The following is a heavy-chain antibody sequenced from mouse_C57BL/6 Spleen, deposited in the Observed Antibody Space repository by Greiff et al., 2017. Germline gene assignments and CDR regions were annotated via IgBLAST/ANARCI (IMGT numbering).Heavy chain of an antibody. CDR1: GFTFSSYT. CDR3: ARDWEAWFAY. J-gene: IGHJ3*01. D-gene: IGHD4-1*01. Sequence: EVKLVESGGGLVKPGGSLKLSCAASGFTFSSYTMSWVRQTPEKRLEWVATISGGGGNTYYPDSVKGRFTISRDNAKNTLYLQMSSLRSEATALYYCARDWEAWFAYWGQGTLVTVSA. V-gene: IGHV5-9*01. CDR2: ISGGGGNT.